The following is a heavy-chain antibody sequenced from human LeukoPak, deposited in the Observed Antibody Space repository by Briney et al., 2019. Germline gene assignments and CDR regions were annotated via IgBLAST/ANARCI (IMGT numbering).Heavy chain of an antibody. J-gene: IGHJ5*02. CDR1: GYTFTGYH. Sequence: ASVKVSCKASGYTFTGYHMHWVRQAPGQGLEWMGWINPNSGGTNYAQKFQGRVTMTRDTSISTAYMELSRLRSDDTAVYYCARSPSDIVVVPAATNWFDHWGQGTLVTVSS. D-gene: IGHD2-2*01. CDR3: ARSPSDIVVVPAATNWFDH. CDR2: INPNSGGT. V-gene: IGHV1-2*02.